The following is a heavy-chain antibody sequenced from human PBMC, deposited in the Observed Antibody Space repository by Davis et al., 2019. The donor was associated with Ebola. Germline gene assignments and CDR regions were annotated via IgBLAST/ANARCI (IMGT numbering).Heavy chain of an antibody. CDR3: AKPTTYISYYFDY. CDR1: GFTFDDYT. J-gene: IGHJ4*02. V-gene: IGHV3-43*01. D-gene: IGHD3-9*01. Sequence: ESLKISCAASGFTFDDYTMHWVRQAPGKGLEWVSLISWDGGSTYYADSVKGRFTISRDNSKNSLYLQMNSLRTEDTALYYCAKPTTYISYYFDYWAQGTLVTVSS. CDR2: ISWDGGST.